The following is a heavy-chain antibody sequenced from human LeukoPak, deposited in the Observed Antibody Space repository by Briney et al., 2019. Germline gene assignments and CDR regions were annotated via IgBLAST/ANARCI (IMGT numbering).Heavy chain of an antibody. Sequence: QPGGPLRLSCAASGFTFSGSAMHWVRQASGKGLEWVGRIRSKANSYATAYAASVKGRFTISRDDSKNTAYLQMNSLKTEDTAVYYCTNLWFGESMDVWGQGTTVTVSS. J-gene: IGHJ6*02. CDR3: TNLWFGESMDV. CDR1: GFTFSGSA. V-gene: IGHV3-73*01. CDR2: IRSKANSYAT. D-gene: IGHD3-10*01.